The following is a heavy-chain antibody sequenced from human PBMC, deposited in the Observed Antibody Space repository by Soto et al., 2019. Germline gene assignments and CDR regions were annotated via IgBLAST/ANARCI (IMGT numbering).Heavy chain of an antibody. Sequence: GGSLRLSCAASGFTFSSYSMNWVRQAPGKGLEWVSSISSSSSYIYYADSVKGRFTISRDNAKNSLYLQMNSLRAEDTAVYYCARAGGSFEQQLALWGQGTLVTVSS. V-gene: IGHV3-21*01. J-gene: IGHJ4*02. CDR3: ARAGGSFEQQLAL. CDR1: GFTFSSYS. CDR2: ISSSSSYI. D-gene: IGHD6-13*01.